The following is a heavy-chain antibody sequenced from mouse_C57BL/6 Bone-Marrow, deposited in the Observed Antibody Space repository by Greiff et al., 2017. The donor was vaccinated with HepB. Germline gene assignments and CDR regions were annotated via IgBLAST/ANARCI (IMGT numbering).Heavy chain of an antibody. V-gene: IGHV1-19*01. CDR3: ANSHYYGSSYAMDY. D-gene: IGHD1-1*01. CDR1: GYTFTDYY. Sequence: VQLKQSGPVLVKPGASVKMSCKASGYTFTDYYMNWVKQSHGKSLEWIGVINPYNGGTSYNQKFKGKATLTVDKSSSTAYMELNSLTSEDSAVYYCANSHYYGSSYAMDYWGQGTSVTVSS. J-gene: IGHJ4*01. CDR2: INPYNGGT.